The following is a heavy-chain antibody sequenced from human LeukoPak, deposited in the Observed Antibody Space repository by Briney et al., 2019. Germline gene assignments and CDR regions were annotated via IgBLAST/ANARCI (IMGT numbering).Heavy chain of an antibody. CDR1: GGSISSYY. V-gene: IGHV4-4*07. Sequence: SETLSLTCTVSGGSISSYYWSWIRQPAGKGLEWIGRIYTSGSTNYNPSLKSRVTMSVDTSKNQFSLKLSSVTAADTAVYYCARLSYDSSGSYYFDYWGQGTLVTVSS. D-gene: IGHD3-22*01. CDR2: IYTSGST. J-gene: IGHJ4*02. CDR3: ARLSYDSSGSYYFDY.